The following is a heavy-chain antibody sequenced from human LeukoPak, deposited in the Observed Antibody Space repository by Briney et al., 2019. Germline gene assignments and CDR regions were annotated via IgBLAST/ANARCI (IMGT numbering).Heavy chain of an antibody. D-gene: IGHD3-10*01. Sequence: GGSLRLSCAASGFTFSSYSMNWVRQAPGKGLEWVSVIDSSSSYIWYADSVKGRFTISRDNAKNSLYLQMNSLRAEDTAVYYCAVGLWFGEYDFDYWGQGTLVTVSS. J-gene: IGHJ4*02. CDR3: AVGLWFGEYDFDY. CDR1: GFTFSSYS. CDR2: IDSSSSYI. V-gene: IGHV3-21*01.